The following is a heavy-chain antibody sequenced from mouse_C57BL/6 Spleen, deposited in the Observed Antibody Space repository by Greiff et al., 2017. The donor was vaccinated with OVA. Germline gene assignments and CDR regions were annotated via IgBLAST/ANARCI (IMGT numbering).Heavy chain of an antibody. J-gene: IGHJ2*01. D-gene: IGHD4-1*01. Sequence: EVQLQESGPELVKPGASVKISCKASGYTFTDYYMNWVKQSHGKSLEWIGDINPNNGGTSYNQKFKGKATLTVDKSSSTAYMELRSLTSEDSAVYYCARAGLTGAYFDYWGQGTTLTVSS. CDR2: INPNNGGT. V-gene: IGHV1-26*01. CDR1: GYTFTDYY. CDR3: ARAGLTGAYFDY.